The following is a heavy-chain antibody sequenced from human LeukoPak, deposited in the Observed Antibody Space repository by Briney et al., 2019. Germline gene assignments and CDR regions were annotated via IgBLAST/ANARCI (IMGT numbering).Heavy chain of an antibody. CDR1: GFTFSSYS. V-gene: IGHV3-7*01. J-gene: IGHJ4*02. CDR3: ARDQGSGWYSDN. D-gene: IGHD6-19*01. Sequence: GGSLRLSCAASGFTFSSYSMNWVRQAPGKGLEWVANIKQDGSEKYYVDSVKGRFTISRDNAKNSLYLQMNSLRAEDTGVYYCARDQGSGWYSDNWGQGTLVTVSS. CDR2: IKQDGSEK.